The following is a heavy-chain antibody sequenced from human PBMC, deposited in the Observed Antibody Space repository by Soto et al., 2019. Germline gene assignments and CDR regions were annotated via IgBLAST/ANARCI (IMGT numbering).Heavy chain of an antibody. Sequence: QVQLQESGPGLVKPSGTLSITCAVSGGSIRSLNCRSWVRQPPGKGLEWIGEIYHSGSTNYNPSLRSAVTTAVDKTKNQFSLMPSCVSAAAAAVYYCARKSELRMGGDDDDYCMDVWDEGTTVIVSA. CDR3: ARKSELRMGGDDDDYCMDV. CDR2: IYHSGST. CDR1: GGSIRSLNC. D-gene: IGHD1-26*01. J-gene: IGHJ6*04. V-gene: IGHV4-4*02.